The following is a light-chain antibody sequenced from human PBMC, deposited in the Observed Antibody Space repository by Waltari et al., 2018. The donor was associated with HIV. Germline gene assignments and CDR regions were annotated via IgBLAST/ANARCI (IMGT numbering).Light chain of an antibody. J-gene: IGKJ4*01. V-gene: IGKV1-9*01. CDR3: QQLNSYPLT. CDR2: AAS. CDR1: QGISSY. Sequence: DIQLTQSPSFLSGSVGDRVTITCRASQGISSYLAWYQQKPGKAPKLLIYAASTLQSGVPSRFSGSGSVTEFTLTISSLQPEDFATYFCQQLNSYPLTFGGGTKVEIK.